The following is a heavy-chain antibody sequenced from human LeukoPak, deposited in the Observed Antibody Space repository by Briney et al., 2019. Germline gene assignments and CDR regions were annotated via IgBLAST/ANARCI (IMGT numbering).Heavy chain of an antibody. CDR1: GYTFTGYY. V-gene: IGHV1-2*02. D-gene: IGHD3-3*01. CDR2: INPNSGGT. J-gene: IGHJ4*02. CDR3: ARVAIFGVVINQFTY. Sequence: ASVKVSCKASGYTFTGYYMHWVRQAPGQGLEWMGWINPNSGGTNYAQKFQGRVTMTRDTSISTAYMELSRLRSDDTAVYYCARVAIFGVVINQFTYWGQGTLVTVSS.